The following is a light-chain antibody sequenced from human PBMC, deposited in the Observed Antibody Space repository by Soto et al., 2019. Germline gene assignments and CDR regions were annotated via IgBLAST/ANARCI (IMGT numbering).Light chain of an antibody. CDR2: GTS. J-gene: IGKJ1*01. Sequence: EIVLPQSPGTLSLSPGESGTLSRRASQTVSSSYLAWYQQKPGQANRLLIYGTSSRATGIPDRFSGSGSGTDFTLTISRLEPEDFAVYYCNKSVVSPTTFGHGNKVDIK. CDR1: QTVSSSY. V-gene: IGKV3-20*01. CDR3: NKSVVSPTT.